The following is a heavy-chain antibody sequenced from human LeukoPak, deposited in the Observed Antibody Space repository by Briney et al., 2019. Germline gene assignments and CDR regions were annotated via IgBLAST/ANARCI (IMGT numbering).Heavy chain of an antibody. CDR1: GFSFSTYG. CDR3: ARHDYGGNSGDY. Sequence: GGSLRLSCAASGFSFSTYGMNRVRQAPGKGLEWVSYIGTSSSTIYYADSVKGRFTISRDNAKNSLYLQMNSLRDEDTAVYYCARHDYGGNSGDYWGQGTLVTVSS. CDR2: IGTSSSTI. D-gene: IGHD4-23*01. J-gene: IGHJ4*02. V-gene: IGHV3-48*02.